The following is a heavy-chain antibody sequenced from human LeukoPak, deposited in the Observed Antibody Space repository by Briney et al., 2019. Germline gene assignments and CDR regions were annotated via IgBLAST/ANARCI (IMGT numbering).Heavy chain of an antibody. CDR3: ARGSRKYSSSWYLTNWFDP. V-gene: IGHV4-34*01. Sequence: SETLSLTCAVYGGSFSGYYWSWIRQPPGKGLEWIGEINHSGSTNYNPSLKSRVTISVDTSKNQFSLKLSSVTAADTAVYYCARGSRKYSSSWYLTNWFDPWGQGTLVTVSS. D-gene: IGHD6-13*01. CDR2: INHSGST. CDR1: GGSFSGYY. J-gene: IGHJ5*02.